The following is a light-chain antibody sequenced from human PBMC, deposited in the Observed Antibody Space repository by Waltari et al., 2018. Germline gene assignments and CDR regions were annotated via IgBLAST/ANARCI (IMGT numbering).Light chain of an antibody. Sequence: SALTQPRSVSGSPGQSVTTPCTGPQIDLGSFNYLPWYQQHPGKAPHLIIFDFTKRPSGVPDRLSGSKSGNTASLTISGLRAEDEAEYYCCSYAGSYTWVFGGGTKLTVV. CDR2: DFT. CDR1: QIDLGSFNY. J-gene: IGLJ3*02. CDR3: CSYAGSYTWV. V-gene: IGLV2-11*01.